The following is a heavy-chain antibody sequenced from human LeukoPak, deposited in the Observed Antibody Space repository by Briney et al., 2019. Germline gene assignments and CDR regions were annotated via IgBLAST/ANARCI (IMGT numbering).Heavy chain of an antibody. Sequence: GGSLRLSCAASGFTFSGSAMSWVRQAPGKGLEWVSSISGSGGSTYYADSVKGRFTISRDNSKNTLYLQMNSLRAEDTAVYYCAKDRQILTGYYEDAFDIWGQGTMVTVSS. CDR3: AKDRQILTGYYEDAFDI. D-gene: IGHD3-9*01. CDR1: GFTFSGSA. V-gene: IGHV3-23*01. CDR2: ISGSGGST. J-gene: IGHJ3*02.